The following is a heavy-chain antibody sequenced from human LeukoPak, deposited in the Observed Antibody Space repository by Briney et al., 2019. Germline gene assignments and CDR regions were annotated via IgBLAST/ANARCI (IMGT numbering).Heavy chain of an antibody. V-gene: IGHV3-74*01. CDR2: INSDWSNI. J-gene: IGHJ4*02. D-gene: IGHD4-17*01. CDR3: ARDYVNYGEQYFDY. CDR1: GFMFSSYW. Sequence: SGGSLTLSCVASGFMFSSYWVIWVRRATGKGLVWFSHINSDWSNIRYADSEKRRFTISRDDTKNSLYLQMDNLRAEDTAVYFCARDYVNYGEQYFDYWGQGTMVTVSS.